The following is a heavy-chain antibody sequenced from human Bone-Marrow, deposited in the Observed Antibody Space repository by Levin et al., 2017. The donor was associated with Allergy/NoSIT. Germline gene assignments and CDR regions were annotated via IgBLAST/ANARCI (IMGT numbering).Heavy chain of an antibody. J-gene: IGHJ4*02. D-gene: IGHD3-22*01. CDR2: IYPGDSDT. Sequence: LGESLKISCRGSGYGFASYWIAWVRQMPGKGLEWVGAIYPGDSDTKYSPSFQGRISISADNSISTAFLQWSSLEASDTAIYYCARHYDGDYWGQGTLVTVSA. CDR1: GYGFASYW. CDR3: ARHYDGDY. V-gene: IGHV5-51*01.